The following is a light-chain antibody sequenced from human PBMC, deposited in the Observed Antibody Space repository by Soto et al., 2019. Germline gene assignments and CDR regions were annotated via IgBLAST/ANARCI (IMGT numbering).Light chain of an antibody. V-gene: IGKV3-15*01. CDR2: AAS. CDR3: QQYNNWPRT. J-gene: IGKJ1*01. Sequence: MTQSPSTLSASVGDRVTITCRASQSISSWLAWYQQRPGQAPRLLIYAASTRATGIPARFSGSGSGTEFTLTIDSLQSEDFAVYYCQQYNNWPRTFGQGTK. CDR1: QSISSW.